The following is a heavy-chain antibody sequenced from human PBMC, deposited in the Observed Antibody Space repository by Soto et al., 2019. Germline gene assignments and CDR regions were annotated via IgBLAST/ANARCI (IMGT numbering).Heavy chain of an antibody. Sequence: QVQLQQWGAGLLKPSETLSLTCAVNGGSLTGYYWSWIRQPPGKGLEWIGEIKDGGVTNYSPSLTSRVTRSADTSKNQFSLKLNSVTAADTAVYYCARGQEGIVATHWDQGTLVTVSS. V-gene: IGHV4-34*01. CDR1: GGSLTGYY. D-gene: IGHD5-12*01. CDR2: IKDGGVT. J-gene: IGHJ4*02. CDR3: ARGQEGIVATH.